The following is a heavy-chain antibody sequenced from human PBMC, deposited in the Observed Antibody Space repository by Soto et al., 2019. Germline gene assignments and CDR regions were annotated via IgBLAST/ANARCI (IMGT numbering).Heavy chain of an antibody. Sequence: PSETLSLTCTVSGGSISSYYWSWIRQPPGKGLEWIGYIYYIGSTNYNPSLKSRVTISVDTSKNEFSLKLSSVTAADTAVYYCVRDYGTESYYNYWFDLWGQGTLVTVS. CDR1: GGSISSYY. J-gene: IGHJ5*02. CDR3: VRDYGTESYYNYWFDL. V-gene: IGHV4-59*01. D-gene: IGHD3-10*01. CDR2: IYYIGST.